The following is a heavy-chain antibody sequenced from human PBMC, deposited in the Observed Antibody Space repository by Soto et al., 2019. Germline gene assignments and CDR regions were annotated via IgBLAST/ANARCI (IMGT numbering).Heavy chain of an antibody. CDR1: GFTFSSYG. J-gene: IGHJ4*02. Sequence: QVQLVESGGGVVQPGRSLRLSCAASGFTFSSYGMHWVRQAPGKGLEWVAAIWYDGSNKYYADSVKGRFTISRDNSKNTLYLQMNSLRAEDTAVYYCARGYGDTDVNFDYWGQGTLGTGSS. CDR3: ARGYGDTDVNFDY. CDR2: IWYDGSNK. V-gene: IGHV3-33*01. D-gene: IGHD4-17*01.